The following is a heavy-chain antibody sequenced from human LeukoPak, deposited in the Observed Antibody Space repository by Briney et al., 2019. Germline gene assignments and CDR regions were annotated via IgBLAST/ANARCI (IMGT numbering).Heavy chain of an antibody. CDR1: GFTFDDYA. D-gene: IGHD6-19*01. Sequence: PGGSLRLSCAASGFTFDDYAMHWVRQAPGKGLEWVSGISWNSGSIGYADSVKGRFTISRDNSKNTLYLQMNSLRAEDTAVYYCAKDLRQWLASGYFDYWGQGTLVTVSS. J-gene: IGHJ4*02. CDR2: ISWNSGSI. V-gene: IGHV3-9*01. CDR3: AKDLRQWLASGYFDY.